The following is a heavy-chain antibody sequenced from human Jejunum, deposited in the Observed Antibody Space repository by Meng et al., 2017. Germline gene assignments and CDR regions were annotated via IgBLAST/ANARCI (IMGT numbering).Heavy chain of an antibody. CDR3: ARHFSGSGTWFFDS. J-gene: IGHJ4*02. CDR2: ISYSGST. V-gene: IGHV4-39*01. D-gene: IGHD3-10*01. CDR1: GGSISGSYDY. Sequence: QLQLQESGAGLVKASETLSLPCPVSGGSISGSYDYWGWIRQPPGKGLDWTGTISYSGSTYYNPSLTSRVTISMDTSKNQFSLKLSSVTAADTAVYYCARHFSGSGTWFFDSWGQGVLVTVSS.